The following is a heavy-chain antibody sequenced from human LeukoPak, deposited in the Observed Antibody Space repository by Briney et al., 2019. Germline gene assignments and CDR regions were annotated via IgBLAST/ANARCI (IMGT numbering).Heavy chain of an antibody. CDR1: GFTFSTYG. Sequence: PGGSLRLSCAASGFTFSTYGMSWVRQAPGKGLEWVSTISGGGGSTYYADSVKGRFTISRDNSKNTLYLQMGSLRAEDMAVYYCARVGAMGAFDIWGQGTMVTVSS. CDR3: ARVGAMGAFDI. D-gene: IGHD1-26*01. CDR2: ISGGGGST. V-gene: IGHV3-23*01. J-gene: IGHJ3*02.